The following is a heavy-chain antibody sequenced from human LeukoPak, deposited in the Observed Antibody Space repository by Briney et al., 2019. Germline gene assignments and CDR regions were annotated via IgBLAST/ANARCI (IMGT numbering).Heavy chain of an antibody. V-gene: IGHV3-30*03. CDR2: TSYDGSDK. J-gene: IGHJ4*02. Sequence: GGSLRLSCVASGFTFSGFAMHWVRQPPGKGLEWLAVTSYDGSDKYYADSVRGRFAISRDNSKNTLYLQMNSLRAEDTAVYYCASYYDFWSGYYKGGFDYWGQGTLVTVSS. CDR1: GFTFSGFA. CDR3: ASYYDFWSGYYKGGFDY. D-gene: IGHD3-3*01.